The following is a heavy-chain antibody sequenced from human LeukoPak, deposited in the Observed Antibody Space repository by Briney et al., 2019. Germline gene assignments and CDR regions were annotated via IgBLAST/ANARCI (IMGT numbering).Heavy chain of an antibody. Sequence: ASVKVSCKASGYTFTSYGINWARRAPGQGLEWMGWINTYNGNTNYAQKVQGRVTMTTDTSTSTAYMELRSLRSDDTAVYYCARRLTRGVLDYWGQGTLVTVSS. V-gene: IGHV1-18*01. J-gene: IGHJ4*02. CDR1: GYTFTSYG. D-gene: IGHD3-10*01. CDR2: INTYNGNT. CDR3: ARRLTRGVLDY.